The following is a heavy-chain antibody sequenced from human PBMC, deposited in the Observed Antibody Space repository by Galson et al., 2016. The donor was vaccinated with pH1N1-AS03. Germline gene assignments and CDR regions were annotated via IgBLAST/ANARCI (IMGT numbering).Heavy chain of an antibody. V-gene: IGHV5-51*03. CDR3: ARPSPLGIPGRKGLYAFDL. CDR1: GYNFMSYW. J-gene: IGHJ3*01. Sequence: QSGAEVKKPGESLKISCKVSGYNFMSYWIGWVRQMPGKGLEWLGIMYPEDSDVRYSPSLRGQVTISADKSISTAYLQWTSLEASGTAIYFCARPSPLGIPGRKGLYAFDLWGQGTKVTVSS. D-gene: IGHD7-27*01. CDR2: MYPEDSDV.